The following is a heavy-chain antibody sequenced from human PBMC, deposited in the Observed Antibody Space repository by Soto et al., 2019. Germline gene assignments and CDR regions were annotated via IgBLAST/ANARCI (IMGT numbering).Heavy chain of an antibody. Sequence: SETLSLTCAVSGGSISSGGYSWSWIRQPPGKGLEWIGYIYHSGSTYYNPSLKSRVTISVDRSKNQFSLKLSSVTAADTAVYYCARDAGNYDSSGFDYWGKGTLVTVSS. J-gene: IGHJ4*02. CDR1: GGSISSGGYS. CDR2: IYHSGST. D-gene: IGHD3-22*01. V-gene: IGHV4-30-2*01. CDR3: ARDAGNYDSSGFDY.